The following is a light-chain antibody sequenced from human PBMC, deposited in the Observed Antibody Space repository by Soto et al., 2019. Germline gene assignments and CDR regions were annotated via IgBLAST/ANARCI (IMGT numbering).Light chain of an antibody. Sequence: EIVLTQSPGTLDISPGEIATLFCRASQSVHSSYLAWFQQKPGQSPRLLIYGTSNRATGIPDRFSGSGSGTDLTLIFGRMEPAEFAVYDCQQYGSSPPWTFGQGTKGEIK. V-gene: IGKV3-20*01. CDR1: QSVHSSY. J-gene: IGKJ1*01. CDR2: GTS. CDR3: QQYGSSPPWT.